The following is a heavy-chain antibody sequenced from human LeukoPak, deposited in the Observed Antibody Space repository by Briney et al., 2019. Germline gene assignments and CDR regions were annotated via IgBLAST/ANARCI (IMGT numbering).Heavy chain of an antibody. D-gene: IGHD3-10*01. Sequence: PGGSLRLSCAASGFTFSSYAMSWVRQAPGKGLEWVSAISGSGGSTYYADSVKGRFTISRDNSKNTLYLQMNSLRAEDTAVYYCAKHMRLGGSGSDHGWYYGMDVWGQGTTVTVSS. V-gene: IGHV3-23*01. CDR3: AKHMRLGGSGSDHGWYYGMDV. CDR1: GFTFSSYA. CDR2: ISGSGGST. J-gene: IGHJ6*02.